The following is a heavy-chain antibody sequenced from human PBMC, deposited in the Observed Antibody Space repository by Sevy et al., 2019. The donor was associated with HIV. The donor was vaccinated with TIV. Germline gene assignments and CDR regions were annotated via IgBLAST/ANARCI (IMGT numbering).Heavy chain of an antibody. J-gene: IGHJ6*02. V-gene: IGHV3-74*03. CDR3: ARGSSYALDV. Sequence: GGSLRLSCAASGFTFSNSWMHWVRQVPGKGLVWVSYINSDGSTTTYADSVKGRFTISRDNAKNTVYLQMNRLRAEETAVYYCARGSSYALDVWGQGTTVTVSS. CDR1: GFTFSNSW. CDR2: INSDGSTT.